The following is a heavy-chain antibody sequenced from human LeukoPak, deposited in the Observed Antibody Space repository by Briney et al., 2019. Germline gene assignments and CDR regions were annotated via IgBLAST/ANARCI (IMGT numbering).Heavy chain of an antibody. CDR3: AKGSTVIVVVTADY. J-gene: IGHJ4*02. V-gene: IGHV3-23*01. Sequence: GGSLRLSCVASGFTFSSYAMSRVRQAPGKGLEWVSAISGSGGSTYYADSVKGRFTISRDNSKNTLYLQMNSLRAEDTAVYYCAKGSTVIVVVTADYWGQGTLVTVSS. CDR2: ISGSGGST. D-gene: IGHD2-21*02. CDR1: GFTFSSYA.